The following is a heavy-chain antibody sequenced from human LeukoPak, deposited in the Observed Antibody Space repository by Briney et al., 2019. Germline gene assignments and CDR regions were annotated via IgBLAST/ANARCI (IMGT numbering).Heavy chain of an antibody. CDR1: GYTFTSYG. D-gene: IGHD3-3*01. CDR3: ARDPGPYDFWSGYLYYYYYYGMDV. J-gene: IGHJ6*02. CDR2: ISAYNGNT. V-gene: IGHV1-18*01. Sequence: ASVKVSRKASGYTFTSYGISWVRQAPGQGLEWMGWISAYNGNTNYAQKLQGRVTMTTDTSTSTAYMELRSLRSDDTAVYYCARDPGPYDFWSGYLYYYYYYGMDVWGQGTTVTVSS.